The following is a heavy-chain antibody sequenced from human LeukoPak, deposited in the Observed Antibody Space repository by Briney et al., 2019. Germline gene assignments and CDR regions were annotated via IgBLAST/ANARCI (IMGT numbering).Heavy chain of an antibody. V-gene: IGHV1-69*13. CDR1: GGTFSSYA. J-gene: IGHJ5*02. CDR3: ARENCSGGSCHWFDP. Sequence: EASVKVSCKASGGTFSSYAISWVRQAPGQGLEWMGGIIPIFGTANYAQKFQGRVTTTADESTSTAYMELSSLRSEDTAVYYCARENCSGGSCHWFDPWGQGTLVTVSS. CDR2: IIPIFGTA. D-gene: IGHD2-15*01.